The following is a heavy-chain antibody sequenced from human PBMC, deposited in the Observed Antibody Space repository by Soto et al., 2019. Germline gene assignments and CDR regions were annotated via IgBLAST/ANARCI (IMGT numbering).Heavy chain of an antibody. CDR3: GRGVGVAAASNLYYFNY. CDR2: INPNSGGT. J-gene: IGHJ4*02. Sequence: ASVKVSCEASGYTFTGYYIHWVRQVPGQGLEWMGFINPNSGGTNYAHKFQGRVTMTRDMSVSAAHMELHSLRSDDTAIYFCGRGVGVAAASNLYYFNYWGQGTLVTVSS. D-gene: IGHD6-19*01. CDR1: GYTFTGYY. V-gene: IGHV1-2*07.